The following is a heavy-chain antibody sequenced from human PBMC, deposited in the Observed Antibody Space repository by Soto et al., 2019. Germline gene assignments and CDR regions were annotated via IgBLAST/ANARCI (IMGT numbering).Heavy chain of an antibody. CDR2: ISGSGGTT. J-gene: IGHJ4*02. CDR1: GFTFYSYA. Sequence: EVQLLESGGGLVQPGGSLRLSCAASGFTFYSYAMTWVRQAPGKGLEWVSSISGSGGTTYYADSVKGRFTISRDNSKNTLYLQMNSLRTEDTAVYYCAKAHSFVELTPFDYWGQGSLVTVSS. CDR3: AKAHSFVELTPFDY. V-gene: IGHV3-23*01. D-gene: IGHD1-7*01.